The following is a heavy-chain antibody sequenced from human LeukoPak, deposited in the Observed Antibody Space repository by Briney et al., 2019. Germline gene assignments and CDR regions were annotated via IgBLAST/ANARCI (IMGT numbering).Heavy chain of an antibody. Sequence: SVKVSCKASGGTFSSYAISWVRQAPGQGLEWMGGIIPIFGTANYAQKFQGRVTITADESTGTAYMELSSLRSEDTAVYYCAREWVHCSSTSCYKAYYFDYWGQGTLVTVSS. V-gene: IGHV1-69*13. J-gene: IGHJ4*02. CDR2: IIPIFGTA. CDR3: AREWVHCSSTSCYKAYYFDY. D-gene: IGHD2-2*02. CDR1: GGTFSSYA.